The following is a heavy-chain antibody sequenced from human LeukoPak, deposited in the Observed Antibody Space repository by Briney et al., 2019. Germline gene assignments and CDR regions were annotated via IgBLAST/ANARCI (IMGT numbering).Heavy chain of an antibody. CDR3: ARGSRRVVITYYYYYYMDV. D-gene: IGHD3-3*01. J-gene: IGHJ6*03. Sequence: SGGSLRLSCAASGFTFSSFEMNWVRQAPGKGLEWVSYIGRSGATIYYADSVKGRFTISRDNAKNSLYLQMNSLRAEDTAVYYCARGSRRVVITYYYYYYMDVWGKGTTVTVSS. CDR1: GFTFSSFE. V-gene: IGHV3-48*03. CDR2: IGRSGATI.